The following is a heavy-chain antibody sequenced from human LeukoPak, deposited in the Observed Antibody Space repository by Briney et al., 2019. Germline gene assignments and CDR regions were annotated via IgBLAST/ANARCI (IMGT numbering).Heavy chain of an antibody. CDR1: GFTFSIYS. D-gene: IGHD1-7*01. CDR2: IGSSGTTT. J-gene: IGHJ4*02. Sequence: GGSLRLSCAASGFTFSIYSVNWVRQAPGRGLEWLSYIGSSGTTTYYADSVKGRFTISRDNAKNLLFLQMNSLRAEDTAVYYCARMNYVSTGWGAPFDNWGQGTLVTVSS. V-gene: IGHV3-48*04. CDR3: ARMNYVSTGWGAPFDN.